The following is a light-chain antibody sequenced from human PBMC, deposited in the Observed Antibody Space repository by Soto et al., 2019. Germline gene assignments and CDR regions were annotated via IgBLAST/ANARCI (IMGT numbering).Light chain of an antibody. CDR1: SSDVGGYNY. J-gene: IGLJ3*02. V-gene: IGLV2-11*01. Sequence: QSVLTQPRSVSGSPGQSVTISCTGTSSDVGGYNYVSWYQQHPGKAPKLMIYDVSKRPSGVPDRFSGSKSGNTASLTISGLQAEDEADYYCQSYDTRLTAWVFGGGTQLTVL. CDR3: QSYDTRLTAWV. CDR2: DVS.